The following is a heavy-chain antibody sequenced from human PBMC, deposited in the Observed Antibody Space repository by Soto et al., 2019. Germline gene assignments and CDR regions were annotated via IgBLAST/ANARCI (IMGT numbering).Heavy chain of an antibody. CDR2: ITYTGDTT. CDR3: AKDWPGTSSVTSDY. J-gene: IGHJ4*02. CDR1: GFDFSSYA. Sequence: DVYLLESGGTLVQPGGSLRLSCAASGFDFSSYAMTWVRQAPWKGLEWVSGITYTGDTTYYADSVKGRFTISRDNYRHTLYLQMNSLRAEDTAMYFCAKDWPGTSSVTSDYWGQGTLVTVSS. V-gene: IGHV3-23*01. D-gene: IGHD4-17*01.